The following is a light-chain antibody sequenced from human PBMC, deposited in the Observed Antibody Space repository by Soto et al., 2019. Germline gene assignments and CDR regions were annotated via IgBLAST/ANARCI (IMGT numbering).Light chain of an antibody. CDR1: QSVSSSY. CDR3: QQYGSSPWT. Sequence: EIVLTQSPGTLSLSPGERATLSCRAIQSVSSSYLAWYQQKPGLAPRLLIYGASSRATGIPDRFSGSGSGTDFTLTISRLEPEDFAVYYFQQYGSSPWTFGQGTTVAIK. J-gene: IGKJ1*01. V-gene: IGKV3-20*01. CDR2: GAS.